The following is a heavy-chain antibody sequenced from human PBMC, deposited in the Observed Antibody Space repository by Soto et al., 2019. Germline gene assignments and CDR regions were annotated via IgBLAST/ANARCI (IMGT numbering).Heavy chain of an antibody. Sequence: GASVKVSCKASGYTFTSYGLSWVRQAPGQGLEWMGWISAYNGNTNYAQKLQGRVTMTTDTSTSTAYMELRSLRSDDTAVYYCARDPAYCGGDCYSFDYWGQGTLVTVSS. CDR2: ISAYNGNT. J-gene: IGHJ4*02. V-gene: IGHV1-18*01. D-gene: IGHD2-21*02. CDR3: ARDPAYCGGDCYSFDY. CDR1: GYTFTSYG.